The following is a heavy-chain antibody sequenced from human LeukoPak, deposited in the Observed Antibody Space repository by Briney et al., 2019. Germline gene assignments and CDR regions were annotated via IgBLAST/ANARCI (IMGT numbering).Heavy chain of an antibody. V-gene: IGHV4-31*02. CDR3: ASRSNTYYYDSSGYYFAFDI. Sequence: LRLSCAVSGGSISSGGYYWSWIRQHPGKGLEWIGYIYYSGSTYYNPSLKSRVTISVDTSKNQFSLKLSSVTAADTAVYCASRSNTYYYDSSGYYFAFDIWGQGTMVTVSS. J-gene: IGHJ3*02. D-gene: IGHD3-22*01. CDR2: IYYSGST. CDR1: GGSISSGGYY.